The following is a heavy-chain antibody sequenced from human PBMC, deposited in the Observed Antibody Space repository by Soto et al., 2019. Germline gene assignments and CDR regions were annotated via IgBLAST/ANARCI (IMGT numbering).Heavy chain of an antibody. CDR1: GFTFSSYS. V-gene: IGHV3-48*04. CDR2: IFVSSTTI. J-gene: IGHJ4*02. CDR3: ARDRDWAFDY. D-gene: IGHD3-9*01. Sequence: GGSLRLSCVASGFTFSSYSMVWVRQAPGKGLEWISYIFVSSTTIYYADSVKGRFTVSRDNAQNSLFLLMNSLRAEDTAVYYCARDRDWAFDYWGQGTLVTVSS.